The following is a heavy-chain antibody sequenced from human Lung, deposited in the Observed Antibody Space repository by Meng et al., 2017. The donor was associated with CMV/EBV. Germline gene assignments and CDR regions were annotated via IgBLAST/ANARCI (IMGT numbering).Heavy chain of an antibody. V-gene: IGHV4-59*01. CDR1: GGSISSYY. D-gene: IGHD3-3*01. J-gene: IGHJ6*02. CDR3: ARVSGYYYYGMAV. CDR2: IYYSGST. Sequence: SETLSLTCTVSGGSISSYYWSWIRQPPGKGLEWIGYIYYSGSTNYNPSLKSRVTISVDTSKNQFSLKLSSVTAADTAVYYCARVSGYYYYGMAVWGQGTTVTVSS.